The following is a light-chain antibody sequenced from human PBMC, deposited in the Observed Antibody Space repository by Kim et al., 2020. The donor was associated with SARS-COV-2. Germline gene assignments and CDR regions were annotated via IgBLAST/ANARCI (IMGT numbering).Light chain of an antibody. J-gene: IGKJ5*01. CDR3: QQYGGSPPIT. CDR2: GAS. CDR1: QPLSPIK. V-gene: IGKV3-20*01. Sequence: PSERAPLSCRARQPLSPIKLAWFQQTPGQPPRLLIYGASTRATGVPDRFSGRGSETDFTLTISRLETEDFAVFYCQQYGGSPPITFGQGTRLEIK.